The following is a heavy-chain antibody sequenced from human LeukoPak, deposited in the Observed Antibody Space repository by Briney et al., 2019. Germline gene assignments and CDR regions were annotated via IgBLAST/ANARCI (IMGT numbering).Heavy chain of an antibody. D-gene: IGHD5-12*01. CDR3: ARGSTVDTVATPLKY. CDR1: GYTFTSYD. V-gene: IGHV1-8*01. Sequence: GASVKVSCKASGYTFTSYDINWVRQATGQGLEWMGGMNPKSGNIGYAQKFQGRVTMTRSSSVSTAYMELSSLRSEDTAVYYCARGSTVDTVATPLKYWGQGTLVTVSS. J-gene: IGHJ4*02. CDR2: MNPKSGNI.